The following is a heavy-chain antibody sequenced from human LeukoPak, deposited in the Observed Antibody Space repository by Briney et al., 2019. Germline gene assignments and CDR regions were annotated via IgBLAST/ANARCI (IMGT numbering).Heavy chain of an antibody. CDR3: ASGGMENYDILTLEYFQH. D-gene: IGHD3-9*01. Sequence: GESLKISCKGSGYSFTSYWIGWVRQMPGKGLEWMGIIYPGDSDTRYSPSFQGQVTISADKSISTAYLQWSSLKASDTAMYYCASGGMENYDILTLEYFQHWGQGTLATVSS. V-gene: IGHV5-51*01. CDR1: GYSFTSYW. CDR2: IYPGDSDT. J-gene: IGHJ1*01.